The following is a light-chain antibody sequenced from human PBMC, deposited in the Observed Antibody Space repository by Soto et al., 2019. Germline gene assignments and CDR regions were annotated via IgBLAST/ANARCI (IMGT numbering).Light chain of an antibody. V-gene: IGKV1-6*01. CDR3: LQDYNFPWT. J-gene: IGKJ1*01. Sequence: AIQMTQSPSSLSASVGDRVTITCRASQGIRNDLGWYQQKPGKAPKLLIYGASILRSGVPSRFSGSGSGTVFTLTVSSLQPEDSATYYCLQDYNFPWTFGQGTKVEIK. CDR2: GAS. CDR1: QGIRND.